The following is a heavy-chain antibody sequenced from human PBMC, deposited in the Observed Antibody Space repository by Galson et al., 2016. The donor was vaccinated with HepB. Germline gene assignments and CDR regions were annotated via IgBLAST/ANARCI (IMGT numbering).Heavy chain of an antibody. CDR3: AKAAAALSSGWRTLAPRGYYYNMDV. CDR1: GDSVSSRSAA. V-gene: IGHV6-1*01. Sequence: CAISGDSVSSRSAAWNWIRQSPSRGLEWLGRTYYRSKWYNDYAESVKSRITINPGTSRNQLSLQRNSVTPEDTAVYYCAKAAAALSSGWRTLAPRGYYYNMDVWGQGTTVTVSS. CDR2: TYYRSKWYN. J-gene: IGHJ6*02. D-gene: IGHD6-19*01.